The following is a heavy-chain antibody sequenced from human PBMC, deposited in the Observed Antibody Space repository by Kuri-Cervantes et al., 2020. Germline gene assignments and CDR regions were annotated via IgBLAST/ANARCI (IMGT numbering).Heavy chain of an antibody. J-gene: IGHJ3*02. CDR1: GFTLTGYS. D-gene: IGHD3-3*01. CDR3: ARSIGWRSGFDI. V-gene: IGHV3-21*01. CDR2: IEHSSAYK. Sequence: GGSLRLSCAASGFTLTGYSIIWVRQAPGKGLEWVSSIEHSSAYKYYADSLKGRFTISRDNAKNSLYLQMNSLRAEDTAVYYCARSIGWRSGFDIWGQGTMATVSS.